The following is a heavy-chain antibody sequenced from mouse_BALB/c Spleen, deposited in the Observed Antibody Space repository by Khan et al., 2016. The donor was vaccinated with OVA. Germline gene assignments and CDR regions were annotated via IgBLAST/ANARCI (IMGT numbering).Heavy chain of an antibody. Sequence: QIQLVQSGPELKKPGETVKISCKASGYTFKNHGMNWVKQAPGKGLKWMGWINTYTGEPTYVEDFKGRFAVSLETSASTAYLRINNLKNEDTATYFCARPPFFSYVMVYWGQGTSVTVSS. V-gene: IGHV9-3-1*01. CDR2: INTYTGEP. CDR3: ARPPFFSYVMVY. J-gene: IGHJ4*01. CDR1: GYTFKNHG.